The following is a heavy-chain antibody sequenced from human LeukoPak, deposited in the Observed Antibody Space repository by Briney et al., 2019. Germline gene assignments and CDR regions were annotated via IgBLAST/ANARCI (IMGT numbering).Heavy chain of an antibody. V-gene: IGHV3-23*01. D-gene: IGHD3-10*01. Sequence: GGSLSLSCAASQFTFNNNAMSWVRQAPGKGLEWVSGLSGDSSSIYYAASVKGRFTISRDNSKNMLYLQMNSLRAEDTAVYYCTRFRGSGSSTLYSFDYWGQGSLVTVAP. CDR1: QFTFNNNA. J-gene: IGHJ4*02. CDR3: TRFRGSGSSTLYSFDY. CDR2: LSGDSSSI.